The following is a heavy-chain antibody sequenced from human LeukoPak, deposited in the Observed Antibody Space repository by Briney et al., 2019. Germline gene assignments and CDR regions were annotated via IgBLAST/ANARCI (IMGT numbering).Heavy chain of an antibody. V-gene: IGHV3-7*01. CDR1: GFTFSSYW. CDR3: ARTALFRGRLTTPGLDY. Sequence: PGGSLRLSCAASGFTFSSYWMSWVRQAPGKGLEWVANIKQDGSEKYYVDSVKGRFTISRDNAKNSLYLQMNSLRAEDTAVYYCARTALFRGRLTTPGLDYWGQGTLVTVSS. J-gene: IGHJ4*02. D-gene: IGHD3-10*01. CDR2: IKQDGSEK.